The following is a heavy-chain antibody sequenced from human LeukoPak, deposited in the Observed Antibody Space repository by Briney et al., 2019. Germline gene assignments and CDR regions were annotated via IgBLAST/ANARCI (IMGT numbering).Heavy chain of an antibody. D-gene: IGHD3-10*01. CDR2: MYNSGST. Sequence: SETLSLTCTVSGDSISNYFWNWIRQPAGKGLEWIGRMYNSGSTQYNPSLKSRVTISVDTSKNQFSLKLSSVTAADTAVYYCAGTYYYGSGSYSGFDYWGQGTLVTVSS. V-gene: IGHV4-4*07. CDR3: AGTYYYGSGSYSGFDY. J-gene: IGHJ4*02. CDR1: GDSISNYF.